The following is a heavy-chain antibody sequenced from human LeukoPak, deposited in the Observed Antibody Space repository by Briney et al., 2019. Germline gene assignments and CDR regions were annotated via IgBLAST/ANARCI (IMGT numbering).Heavy chain of an antibody. J-gene: IGHJ4*02. CDR3: ARLHYDVLTGPFDY. CDR2: IYSGGAT. D-gene: IGHD3-9*01. Sequence: GGSLRLSCAASGITVSTNYMSWIRQAPGKGLEWVSIIYSGGATFYADSVKGRFTISRENSKNTLWLQMNSLRAEDTAVYYCARLHYDVLTGPFDYWGQGTLVTVSS. V-gene: IGHV3-66*04. CDR1: GITVSTNY.